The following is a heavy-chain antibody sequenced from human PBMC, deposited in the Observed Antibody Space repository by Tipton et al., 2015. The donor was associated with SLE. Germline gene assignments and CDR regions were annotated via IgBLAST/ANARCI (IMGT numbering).Heavy chain of an antibody. Sequence: GLVKPSQTLSLTCALSGDSVSSNSAAWNWIRQSPSRGLEWLGMTYYRSKWYNDYAVSVKSRITINPDTSKNQFSLQLNSVTPEDTAVYYCARAERSTTGTTTVDYWGQGTLVTVSS. CDR1: GDSVSSNSAA. CDR3: ARAERSTTGTTTVDY. D-gene: IGHD1-1*01. V-gene: IGHV6-1*01. CDR2: TYYRSKWYN. J-gene: IGHJ4*02.